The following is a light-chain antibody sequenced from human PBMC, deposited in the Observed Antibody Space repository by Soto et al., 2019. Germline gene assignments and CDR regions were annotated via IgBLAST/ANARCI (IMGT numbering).Light chain of an antibody. CDR3: ASYTTSSNDV. V-gene: IGLV2-14*01. Sequence: QSALTQPASVSGSPGQSITISCTGTSSDVGSYNFVSWYQQLPSRAPKLMIYEVSNRPSGVSNRFSGSKSGNTASLTISGLQAEDEADYYCASYTTSSNDVFGTGTKVTVL. J-gene: IGLJ1*01. CDR2: EVS. CDR1: SSDVGSYNF.